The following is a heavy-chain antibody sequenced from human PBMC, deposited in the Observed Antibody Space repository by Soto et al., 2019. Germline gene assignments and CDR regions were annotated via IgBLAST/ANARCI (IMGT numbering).Heavy chain of an antibody. V-gene: IGHV3-11*01. CDR1: GFRFSDHY. D-gene: IGHD3-10*01. Sequence: PGGSLRLSCAASGFRFSDHYMTWIRQAPGKGLEWVSKISGGGTTMYYADSVKGRFTVSRDNAKNSLYLQMNSLRAKDTAVYYCAGDPYYYGSAFWGQGALVTVSS. CDR3: AGDPYYYGSAF. J-gene: IGHJ4*02. CDR2: ISGGGTTM.